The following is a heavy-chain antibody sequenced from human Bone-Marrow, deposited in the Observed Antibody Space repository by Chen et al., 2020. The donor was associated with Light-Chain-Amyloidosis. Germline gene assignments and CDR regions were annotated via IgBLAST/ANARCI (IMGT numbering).Heavy chain of an antibody. CDR1: VGFFNNYY. CDR2: VHTSGNS. J-gene: IGHJ4*02. Sequence: QVQLQESGPGLVKPSETLSLSCTVSVGFFNNYYWSWIRKPARDGLQLSGRVHTSGNSKYNPSLRSRITMSGETSKKNLFLKLTSVDAGDKGVYYWARGSGVYGFEYWGQGILVTVSS. V-gene: IGHV4-4*07. D-gene: IGHD3-3*01. CDR3: ARGSGVYGFEY.